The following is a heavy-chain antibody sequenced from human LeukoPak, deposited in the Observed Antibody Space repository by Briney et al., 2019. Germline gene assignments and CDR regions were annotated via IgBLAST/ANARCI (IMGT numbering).Heavy chain of an antibody. CDR1: GYTFTGYY. Sequence: ASVKVSCTASGYTFTGYYMHWVRQAPGQGLEWMGWINPNSGGTNYAQKFQGRVTMTRDTSISTAYMELSRLRSDDTAVYYCARDYGDYPGYFDYWGQGTLVTVSS. J-gene: IGHJ4*02. CDR2: INPNSGGT. D-gene: IGHD4-17*01. CDR3: ARDYGDYPGYFDY. V-gene: IGHV1-2*02.